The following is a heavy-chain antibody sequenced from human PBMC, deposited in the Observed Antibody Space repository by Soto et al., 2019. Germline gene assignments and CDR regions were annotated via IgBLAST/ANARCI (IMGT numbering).Heavy chain of an antibody. CDR3: ARIWNPNYGDYDGMDV. CDR1: GFTFSSYA. CDR2: ISGSGGST. D-gene: IGHD4-17*01. V-gene: IGHV3-23*01. J-gene: IGHJ6*02. Sequence: EVQLLESGGGLVQPGGSLRLSCAASGFTFSSYAMSWVRQAPGKGLEWVSAISGSGGSTYYADSVKGRFTISRDNSKNTLYLQMNSLRAEDTAVYYCARIWNPNYGDYDGMDVWGQGTTVTVSS.